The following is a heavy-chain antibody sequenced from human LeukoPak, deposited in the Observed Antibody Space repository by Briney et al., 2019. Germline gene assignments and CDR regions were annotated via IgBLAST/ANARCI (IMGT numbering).Heavy chain of an antibody. J-gene: IGHJ6*04. CDR2: IYYIGST. V-gene: IGHV4-59*01. CDR3: ATHAMDV. CDR1: GGSIRNYY. Sequence: PSETLSLTCTVSGGSIRNYYWSWIRQPPGKGLVWIGYIYYIGSTNYNPSLKSRVTISVDTSKNQFSLKLSSVTAADTAVYYCATHAMDVWGKGTTVTVSS.